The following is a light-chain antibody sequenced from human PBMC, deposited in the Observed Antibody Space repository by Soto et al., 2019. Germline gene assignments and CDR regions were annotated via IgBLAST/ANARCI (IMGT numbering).Light chain of an antibody. CDR1: QNIAKY. CDR3: QQNFSPPPT. V-gene: IGKV1-39*01. J-gene: IGKJ1*01. CDR2: GAS. Sequence: DIQVTQSPSSLSASVKDRVTITCRASQNIAKYLNWYQQKPGKAPQLLIYGASSLQRGVPSRFSGTGSDTDFTLTITNLQPEDSAIYFCQQNFSPPPTFGLGTKVEVK.